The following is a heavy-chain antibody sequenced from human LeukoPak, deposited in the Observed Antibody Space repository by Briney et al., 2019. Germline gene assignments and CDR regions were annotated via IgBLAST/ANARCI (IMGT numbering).Heavy chain of an antibody. V-gene: IGHV3-23*01. J-gene: IGHJ4*02. CDR1: GFTFSSYA. CDR3: ATWGFGEFKFDY. D-gene: IGHD3-10*01. Sequence: SGGSLRLSCAASGFTFSSYAMSWVRQAPGKGLEWVSAISGSGGSTCYADSVKGRFTISRDNSKNTLYLQMNSLRAEDTAVYYCATWGFGEFKFDYWGQGTLVTVSS. CDR2: ISGSGGST.